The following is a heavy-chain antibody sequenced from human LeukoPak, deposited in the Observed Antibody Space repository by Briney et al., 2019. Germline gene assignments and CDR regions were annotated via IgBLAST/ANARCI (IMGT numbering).Heavy chain of an antibody. CDR1: GYTLTSYG. CDR3: ARSLERRVAFDY. D-gene: IGHD1-1*01. J-gene: IGHJ4*02. Sequence: ASVKVSCKASGYTLTSYGISWVRQAPGQGLEWMGWISAYNGNTNYAQKLQGRVTTTTDTSTSTAYMELRSLRSDDTAVYYCARSLERRVAFDYWGQGTLVTVSS. V-gene: IGHV1-18*01. CDR2: ISAYNGNT.